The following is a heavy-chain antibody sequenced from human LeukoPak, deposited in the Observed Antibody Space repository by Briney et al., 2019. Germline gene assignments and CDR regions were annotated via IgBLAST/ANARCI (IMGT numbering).Heavy chain of an antibody. J-gene: IGHJ4*02. CDR3: ATSFGPVIAAAGTGAD. Sequence: GGSLRLSCAASGFTLRSYAMNWVRQAPGKGLEWVSVISGSGSSTYYADSVKGRFTISRDNSKNTLYLQMNSLRAEDTAVYYCATSFGPVIAAAGTGADWGQGTLVTVSS. CDR1: GFTLRSYA. CDR2: ISGSGSST. V-gene: IGHV3-23*01. D-gene: IGHD6-13*01.